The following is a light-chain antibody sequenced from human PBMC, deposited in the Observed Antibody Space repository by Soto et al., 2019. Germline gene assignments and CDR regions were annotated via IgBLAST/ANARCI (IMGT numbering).Light chain of an antibody. CDR3: QQYGSSPPRT. J-gene: IGKJ1*01. Sequence: EIVLTQSPGTLSLSPGARATLSCRTSQSVSSRYLAWYQQKPGQAPRLLIYGASSRATGIPDRFSGSGSGTDFTLTISRLEPEDFAVYYCQQYGSSPPRTFGQGTKVEIK. CDR2: GAS. CDR1: QSVSSRY. V-gene: IGKV3-20*01.